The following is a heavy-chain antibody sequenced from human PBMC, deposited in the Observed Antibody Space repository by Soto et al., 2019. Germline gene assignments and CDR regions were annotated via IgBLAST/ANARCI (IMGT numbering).Heavy chain of an antibody. D-gene: IGHD3-10*01. CDR3: ARNTDHRLVRGWLDP. CDR1: GLTLSTSA. V-gene: IGHV3-30-3*01. Sequence: GGSLRLSCAASGLTLSTSAMNWVRQAPGKGLEWVAMISHDGSHEYYGDSVKGRFSVSRDNSHNILHLQMNSLRIEDTAVYFCARNTDHRLVRGWLDPWGQGTLVTVSS. J-gene: IGHJ5*02. CDR2: ISHDGSHE.